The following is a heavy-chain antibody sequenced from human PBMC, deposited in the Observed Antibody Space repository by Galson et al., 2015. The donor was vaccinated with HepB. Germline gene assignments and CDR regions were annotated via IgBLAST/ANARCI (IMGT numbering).Heavy chain of an antibody. D-gene: IGHD3-3*01. Sequence: SLRLSCAASGFTFSSYAMSWVRQAPGKGLEWVSAISGSGGSTYYADSVKGRFTISRDNSKNTLYLQMNSLRAEDTAVYYCAIHDFWSGSGYWGQGTLVTVSS. J-gene: IGHJ4*02. CDR2: ISGSGGST. CDR1: GFTFSSYA. V-gene: IGHV3-23*01. CDR3: AIHDFWSGSGY.